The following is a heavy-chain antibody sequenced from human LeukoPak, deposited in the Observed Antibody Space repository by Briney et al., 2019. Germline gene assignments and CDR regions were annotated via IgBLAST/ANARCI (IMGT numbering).Heavy chain of an antibody. CDR2: IVVGSGNT. CDR1: GFTFTSSA. Sequence: GTSAKVSCKASGFTFTSSAMQWVRQARGQRLEWIGWIVVGSGNTNYAKKFQERVTITRDMSTSTAYMELSSLRSEDTAVYYCAAVSTYYYDSSGYPPWGQGTLVTVSS. J-gene: IGHJ5*02. CDR3: AAVSTYYYDSSGYPP. V-gene: IGHV1-58*02. D-gene: IGHD3-22*01.